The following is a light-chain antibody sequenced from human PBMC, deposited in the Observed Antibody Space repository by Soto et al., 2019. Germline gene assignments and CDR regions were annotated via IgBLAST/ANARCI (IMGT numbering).Light chain of an antibody. Sequence: QSVLTQPPSASGAPGQRVTISCSGGSSNIGSNAVNWYQQLPGTAPKVVIYNTNQRPSGVPDRFSGSKSGTSASLAISGLQSEDEADYYCAAWDDRMNGRVFGGGTKLTVL. CDR1: SSNIGSNA. CDR2: NTN. CDR3: AAWDDRMNGRV. J-gene: IGLJ3*02. V-gene: IGLV1-44*01.